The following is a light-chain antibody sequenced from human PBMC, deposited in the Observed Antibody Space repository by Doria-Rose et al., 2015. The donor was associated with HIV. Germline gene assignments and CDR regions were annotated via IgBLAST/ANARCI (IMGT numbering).Light chain of an antibody. V-gene: IGKV1-13*02. CDR3: QQFNSYPHT. CDR2: GAS. CDR1: QGISSA. J-gene: IGKJ3*01. Sequence: TQSPSSLSASVGDRVTITCRASQGISSALAWYQLKPGKTPKLLIYGASTLGSGVPSRFSGSGSGTDFTLTISSLQPEDFATYCCQQFNSYPHTFGPGTKVDVK.